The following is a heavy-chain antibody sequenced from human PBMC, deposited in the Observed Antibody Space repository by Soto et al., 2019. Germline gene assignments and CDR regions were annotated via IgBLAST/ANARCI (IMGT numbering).Heavy chain of an antibody. CDR2: IYHSGTT. J-gene: IGHJ4*02. CDR1: GFSISTGYY. V-gene: IGHV4-38-2*01. CDR3: ARGLYYYDSSGYSPEY. D-gene: IGHD3-22*01. Sequence: SETLSLTCAVSGFSISTGYYWGWIRQPPGKGLEWIATIYHSGTTYSNPSLKSRVTISVDTSKNQFSLKLSSVTAADTAVYYCARGLYYYDSSGYSPEYWGLGTLVTVSS.